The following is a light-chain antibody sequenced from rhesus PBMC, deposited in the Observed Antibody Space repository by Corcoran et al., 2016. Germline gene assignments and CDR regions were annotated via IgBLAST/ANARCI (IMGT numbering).Light chain of an antibody. J-gene: IGKJ1*01. Sequence: DIQMTQSPSSLSASVGDTVTITCRASQDISNYLAWYQQTPGKAPKPLIYYASNLESGVPSRFSGRGSGTDFTLTISRLKPEDFATYYCQEHNSYPRTFGQGTKVEVK. CDR3: QEHNSYPRT. V-gene: IGKV1S14*01. CDR1: QDISNY. CDR2: YAS.